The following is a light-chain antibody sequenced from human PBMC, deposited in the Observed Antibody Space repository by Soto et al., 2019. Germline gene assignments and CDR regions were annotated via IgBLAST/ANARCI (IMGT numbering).Light chain of an antibody. CDR3: SSYAGSSTFV. CDR2: EVS. V-gene: IGLV2-14*01. J-gene: IGLJ1*01. CDR1: SSDVGGYKY. Sequence: QSVLTQPASVSGSPGQSITISCTGTSSDVGGYKYVSWHQLHPGKAPKLIIYEVSNRPSGVSNRFSGSKSGNTASLTISGLQAEDEADYYCSSYAGSSTFVFGT.